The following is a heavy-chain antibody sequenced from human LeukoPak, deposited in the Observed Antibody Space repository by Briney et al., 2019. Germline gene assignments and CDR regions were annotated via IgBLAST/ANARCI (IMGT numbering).Heavy chain of an antibody. Sequence: GGSLRLSCAASGFTVSSNYMSWVRQAPGKGLEWVSVIYSGGSTYYADSVKGRFTISRDNSKNTLYLQMNSLRAEDTAVYYCARGADWYYDFWSGYYTYFDYWGQGTLVTVSS. J-gene: IGHJ4*02. CDR2: IYSGGST. CDR1: GFTVSSNY. CDR3: ARGADWYYDFWSGYYTYFDY. D-gene: IGHD3-3*01. V-gene: IGHV3-66*01.